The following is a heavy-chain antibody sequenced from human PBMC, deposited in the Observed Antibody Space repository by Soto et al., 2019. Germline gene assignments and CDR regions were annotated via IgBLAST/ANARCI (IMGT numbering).Heavy chain of an antibody. V-gene: IGHV3-53*01. D-gene: IGHD3-22*01. CDR3: ARDRYYYDCSGPQDYGMDV. CDR2: IYSGGST. Sequence: PVGSLRLSCAASGFTVSSNYMSWVRQAPGKGLEWVSVIYSGGSTYYADSVKGRFTISRDNSKNTLYLQMKSLRAEDTAVYYCARDRYYYDCSGPQDYGMDVWGQGTTVTVSS. CDR1: GFTVSSNY. J-gene: IGHJ6*02.